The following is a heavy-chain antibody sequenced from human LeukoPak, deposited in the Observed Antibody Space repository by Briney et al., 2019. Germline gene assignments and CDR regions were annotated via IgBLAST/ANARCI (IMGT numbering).Heavy chain of an antibody. CDR3: ATVAHQYYYDSSGYFQNYFDY. J-gene: IGHJ4*02. V-gene: IGHV3-11*01. CDR1: GFTFSDYY. D-gene: IGHD3-22*01. CDR2: ISSSGSTI. Sequence: PGGSLRLSCAASGFTFSDYYMSWIRQAPGKGLEWVSYISSSGSTIYYADSVKGRFTISRDNAKNSLYLQMNSLRSEDTAVYYCATVAHQYYYDSSGYFQNYFDYWGQGTLVTVSS.